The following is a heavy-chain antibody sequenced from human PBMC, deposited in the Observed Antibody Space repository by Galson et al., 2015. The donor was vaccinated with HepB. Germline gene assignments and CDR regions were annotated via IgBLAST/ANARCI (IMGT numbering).Heavy chain of an antibody. Sequence: PALVKPTQTLTLTCSFSGFSLSTSGVAVGWVRQPPGKALEWLGVIYWHGNKYYNSSQQSRLSITKDTSKSQVVLTLANMDPVDTATYYCVYADVRGAAQYFDPWGRGKMVIVSS. V-gene: IGHV2-5*01. D-gene: IGHD3-10*02. CDR1: GFSLSTSGVA. J-gene: IGHJ5*02. CDR2: IYWHGNK. CDR3: VYADVRGAAQYFDP.